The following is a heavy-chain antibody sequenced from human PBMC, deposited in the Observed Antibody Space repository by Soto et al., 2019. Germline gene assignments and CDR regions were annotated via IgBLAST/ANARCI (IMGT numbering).Heavy chain of an antibody. D-gene: IGHD7-27*01. CDR1: GFTFSSYG. CDR3: AKDLTGGGYYYGMDV. CDR2: ISYDGSNK. J-gene: IGHJ6*02. Sequence: QVQLVESGGGVVQPGRSLRLSCAASGFTFSSYGMHWVRQAPGKGLEWVAVISYDGSNKYYADSVKGRFTISRDNSKNTLYLQRNSLRAEDTAVYYCAKDLTGGGYYYGMDVWGQGTTVTVSS. V-gene: IGHV3-30*18.